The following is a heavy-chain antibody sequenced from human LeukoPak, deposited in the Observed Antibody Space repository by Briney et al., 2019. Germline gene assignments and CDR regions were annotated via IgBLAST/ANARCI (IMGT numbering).Heavy chain of an antibody. CDR1: GFTFSSHL. V-gene: IGHV3-7*01. D-gene: IGHD2-21*02. CDR3: ARITYCGGDCYAPIAPDFDY. J-gene: IGHJ4*02. Sequence: PGGSLRLSCAAPGFTFSSHLMSWVRQAPGKGLEWVANIKQDGSENYYVDSVEGRVTISRDNAKNSLYLQMNSLRAEDTAVYYCARITYCGGDCYAPIAPDFDYWGQGTLVTVSS. CDR2: IKQDGSEN.